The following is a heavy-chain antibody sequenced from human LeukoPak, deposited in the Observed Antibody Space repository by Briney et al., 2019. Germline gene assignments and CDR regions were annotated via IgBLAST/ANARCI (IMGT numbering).Heavy chain of an antibody. CDR1: GYTFTSYY. V-gene: IGHV1-46*01. D-gene: IGHD2-8*01. CDR2: INPGGGST. CDR3: ARVAHEYCTNGVCYWDY. J-gene: IGHJ4*02. Sequence: ASVKVSCKASGYTFTSYYMHWVRQAPGQGLEWMGIINPGGGSTSYAQKFQGRVTVTRDTSTSTVYMELSSLRSEDTAVYYCARVAHEYCTNGVCYWDYWGQGTLVTVSS.